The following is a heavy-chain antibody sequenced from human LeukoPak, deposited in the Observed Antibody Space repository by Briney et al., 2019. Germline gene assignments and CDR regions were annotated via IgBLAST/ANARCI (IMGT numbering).Heavy chain of an antibody. CDR3: LLEWYDAFDI. CDR2: MNQDGSEK. V-gene: IGHV3-7*01. Sequence: GGSLRLSCEASGVTFVKYWMSWVRQAPGKGPEWVANMNQDGSEKYYVDSVKGRFTISRDNAKNLLYLQMNSLRAEDTAVYYCLLEWYDAFDIWGQGTMVTVSS. D-gene: IGHD3-3*01. CDR1: GVTFVKYW. J-gene: IGHJ3*02.